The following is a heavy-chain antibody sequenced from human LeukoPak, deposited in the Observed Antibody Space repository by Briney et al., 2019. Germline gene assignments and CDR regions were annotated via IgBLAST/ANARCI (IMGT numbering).Heavy chain of an antibody. CDR2: VNPQSGNS. CDR3: AQAYRTTTGFDP. J-gene: IGHJ5*02. Sequence: ASVKVSCKASGNTFTTYGFNWVRQATGQGLEWMGWVNPQSGNSGSAQKFQDRVTMTANTSISTAYLELGGLRFEDTGVYYCAQAYRTTTGFDPWAREPWSPSPQ. D-gene: IGHD4-17*01. CDR1: GNTFTTYG. V-gene: IGHV1-8*01.